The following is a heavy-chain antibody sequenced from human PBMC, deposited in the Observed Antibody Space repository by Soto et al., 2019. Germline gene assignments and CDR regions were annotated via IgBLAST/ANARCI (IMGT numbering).Heavy chain of an antibody. CDR3: ARGHPLHLGAFDI. V-gene: IGHV5-10-1*01. Sequence: GDSLKISCKGSGYSFTGYWISLVRQMPGKGLEWMGRIDPSDSYTNYSPSFQGHVTISADKSISTAYLQWSSLKASDTAMYYCARGHPLHLGAFDIWGQGTMVTVSS. J-gene: IGHJ3*02. CDR2: IDPSDSYT. CDR1: GYSFTGYW. D-gene: IGHD3-16*01.